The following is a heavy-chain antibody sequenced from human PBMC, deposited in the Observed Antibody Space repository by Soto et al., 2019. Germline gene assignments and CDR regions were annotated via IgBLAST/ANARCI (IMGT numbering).Heavy chain of an antibody. CDR1: GFTLNNYW. V-gene: IGHV3-74*01. J-gene: IGHJ6*02. D-gene: IGHD6-13*01. CDR3: ARGDIAAETFYYYYGMDL. Sequence: QLVESGGGLVQPGGSLRLSCAASGFTLNNYWMHWVRQAPGMGLVWVSRINGDATSTSYADSVKGRFTISRDNARNTLYLQMSSLRAEDTALYYCARGDIAAETFYYYYGMDLWCQGTTVTVS. CDR2: INGDATST.